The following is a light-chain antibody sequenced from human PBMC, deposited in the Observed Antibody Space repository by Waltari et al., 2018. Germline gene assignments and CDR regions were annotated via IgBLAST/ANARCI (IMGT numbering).Light chain of an antibody. CDR3: MQALQTQWT. V-gene: IGKV2-28*01. CDR1: QSLLHSNGYTY. CDR2: LGS. J-gene: IGKJ1*01. Sequence: IVMTKSPLSLLVTPGEPASISCRSSQSLLHSNGYTYLDWYLQKPGQSPQLLIYLGSNRASGVPDRFSGSGSGTDFTLKISRVEAEDVGVYYCMQALQTQWTFGQGTKVEIK.